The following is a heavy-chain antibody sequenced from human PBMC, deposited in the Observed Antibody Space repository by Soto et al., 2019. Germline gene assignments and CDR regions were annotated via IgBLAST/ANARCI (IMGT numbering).Heavy chain of an antibody. CDR1: GGSISSYY. V-gene: IGHV4-59*08. CDR3: ARQTRNIWNEIKAIAY. J-gene: IGHJ4*02. D-gene: IGHD1-1*01. CDR2: IYYSGTT. Sequence: QVQLQESGAGLVKPSETLSLTCTVSGGSISSYYWSWIRQPPGKGLEWIGYIYYSGTTNYNPSLKSRVTISVDTSKNQFSLKLSSVTAADTAVYYCARQTRNIWNEIKAIAYWGQGTLVTVSS.